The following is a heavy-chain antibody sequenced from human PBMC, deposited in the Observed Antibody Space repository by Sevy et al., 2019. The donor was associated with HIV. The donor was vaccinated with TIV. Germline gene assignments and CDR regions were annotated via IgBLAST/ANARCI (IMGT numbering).Heavy chain of an antibody. V-gene: IGHV4-61*08. CDR1: GGSISSGDYY. CDR3: AREPYFFDKSGYYWDY. Sequence: SETLSLTCTVSGGSISSGDYYWSWIRQPPGKGLEWIGYVYHTGSTNYSPSFKSRVTISVDTSKNQFSLRLFSVAAADTAVYYCAREPYFFDKSGYYWDYWGQGALVTVSS. CDR2: VYHTGST. J-gene: IGHJ4*02. D-gene: IGHD3-22*01.